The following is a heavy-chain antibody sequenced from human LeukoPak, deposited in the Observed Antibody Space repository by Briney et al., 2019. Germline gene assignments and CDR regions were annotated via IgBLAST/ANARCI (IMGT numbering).Heavy chain of an antibody. CDR2: IYYSGST. V-gene: IGHV4-59*01. D-gene: IGHD3-3*01. CDR3: ARDTNYDFWSGDPYYMDV. CDR1: GGSISSYY. J-gene: IGHJ6*03. Sequence: SETLSLTCTVSGGSISSYYWSWIRQPPGKGLEWIGYIYYSGSTNYNPSLKSRVTISVDTSKNQFSLKLSFVTAADTAVYYCARDTNYDFWSGDPYYMDVWGKGTTVTVSS.